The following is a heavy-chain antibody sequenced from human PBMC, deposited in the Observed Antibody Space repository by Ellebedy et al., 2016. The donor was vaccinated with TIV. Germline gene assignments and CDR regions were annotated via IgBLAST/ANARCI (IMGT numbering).Heavy chain of an antibody. CDR1: GDSMRTYY. V-gene: IGHV4-4*07. CDR2: ISITGST. D-gene: IGHD4-23*01. Sequence: MPSETLSLTCSVSGDSMRTYYWTRVRQPAGKGLEWIGRISITGSTTYNPSPKSRVTMSLGTSENQFSLVLKSVTAADTAIYYCARDDTVGNFDYWGQGALVIVSS. J-gene: IGHJ4*02. CDR3: ARDDTVGNFDY.